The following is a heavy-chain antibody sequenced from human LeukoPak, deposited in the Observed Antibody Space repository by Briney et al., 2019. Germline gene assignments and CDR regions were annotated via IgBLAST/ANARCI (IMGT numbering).Heavy chain of an antibody. CDR1: GFTFSSYA. CDR2: ISYDGSNK. J-gene: IGHJ3*02. V-gene: IGHV3-30-3*01. CDR3: ARGDDGGNSGAFDI. D-gene: IGHD4-23*01. Sequence: GGSLRLSCAASGFTFSSYAMHWVRQAPGKGLEWVAVISYDGSNKYYADSVKGRFTISRDNSKNTLCLQMNSLRAEDTAVYYCARGDDGGNSGAFDIWGQGTIVTVSS.